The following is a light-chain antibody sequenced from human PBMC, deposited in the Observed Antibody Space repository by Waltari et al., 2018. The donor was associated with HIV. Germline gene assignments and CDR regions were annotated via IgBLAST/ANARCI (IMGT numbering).Light chain of an antibody. Sequence: DIQLTQSPSFLSASVGDRVTITCRDGQGINHFLAWYQQKPGKAPKLLIYFTATMYSGVPSMFSGSGSGTEFTLTISSLQPEDFATYYCQQVNRSPLTFGQGTKVEIK. CDR3: QQVNRSPLT. CDR2: FTA. CDR1: QGINHF. J-gene: IGKJ1*01. V-gene: IGKV1-9*01.